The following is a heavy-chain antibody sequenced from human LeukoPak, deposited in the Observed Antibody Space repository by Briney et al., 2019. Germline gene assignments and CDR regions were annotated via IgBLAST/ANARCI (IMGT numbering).Heavy chain of an antibody. Sequence: SETLSLTCAVYGVSFSGYYWSWIRQPPGKGLEWIGEINHSGSTNYNPSLKSRVTISVDTSKNQFSLKLSSVTAADTAVYYCARVPNYYDSSGYYYYYYGMDVWGQGTTVTVPS. J-gene: IGHJ6*02. CDR2: INHSGST. CDR1: GVSFSGYY. D-gene: IGHD3-22*01. V-gene: IGHV4-34*01. CDR3: ARVPNYYDSSGYYYYYYGMDV.